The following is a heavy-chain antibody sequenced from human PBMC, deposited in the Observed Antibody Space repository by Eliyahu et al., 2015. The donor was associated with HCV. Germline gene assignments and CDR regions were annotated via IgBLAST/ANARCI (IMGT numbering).Heavy chain of an antibody. CDR2: IKSKTDGGTT. CDR3: TTGAPGGFDYYLDV. J-gene: IGHJ6*03. Sequence: EVQLVESGGGLVKPGGSLRLSCAASGFTFSRAWMSWVRQAPGKGLEWIGRIKSKTDGGTTDYAAPVKGRFTISRDDSKSTLKQMNSLKTEDTAVYYCTTGAPGGFDYYLDVWGQGTTVTVSS. D-gene: IGHD3-10*01. V-gene: IGHV3-15*01. CDR1: GFTFSRAW.